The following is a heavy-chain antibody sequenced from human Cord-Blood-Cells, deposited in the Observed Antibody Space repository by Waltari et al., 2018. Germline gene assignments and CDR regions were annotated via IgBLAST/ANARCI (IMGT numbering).Heavy chain of an antibody. J-gene: IGHJ4*02. CDR1: GFTFSSYG. D-gene: IGHD2-2*01. Sequence: QVQLVESGGGVVQPGRSLRLSCAASGFTFSSYGMPWVRQAPGKGLEWVAVISYDGSNKYYADSVKGRFTISRDNSKNTLYLQMNSLRAEDTAVYYCAKQCSSTSCFDYWGQGTLVTVSS. CDR3: AKQCSSTSCFDY. CDR2: ISYDGSNK. V-gene: IGHV3-30*18.